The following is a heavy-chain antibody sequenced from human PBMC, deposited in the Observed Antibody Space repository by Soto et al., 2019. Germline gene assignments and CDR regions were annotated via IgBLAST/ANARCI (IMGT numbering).Heavy chain of an antibody. CDR1: GFTFSSYA. CDR2: ISGSGGTT. J-gene: IGHJ4*02. V-gene: IGHV3-23*01. Sequence: EVQLLESGGGLVQPGGSLRLSCAASGFTFSSYAMSWVRQAPGKGLEWVSAISGSGGTTYYADSVKGRFTVSRDTSKNTLYLQMNSLRAEDTAVYYCAKSVYTVVTPYSLDYWGQGTLVTVSS. CDR3: AKSVYTVVTPYSLDY. D-gene: IGHD2-21*02.